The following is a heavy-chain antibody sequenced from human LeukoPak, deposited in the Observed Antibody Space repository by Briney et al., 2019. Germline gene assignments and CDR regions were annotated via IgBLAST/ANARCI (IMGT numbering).Heavy chain of an antibody. CDR3: ARDEGIVVVPAATGWFDS. J-gene: IGHJ5*01. CDR1: GFTFSSYW. V-gene: IGHV3-7*01. D-gene: IGHD2-2*01. Sequence: GGSLRLSCAASGFTFSSYWMSWVRQAPGKGLEWVANMKQDGSEKYYVDSVKGRFTISRDNAKNSLYLQMNSLRAEDTAVYYCARDEGIVVVPAATGWFDSWGQGTLVTVSS. CDR2: MKQDGSEK.